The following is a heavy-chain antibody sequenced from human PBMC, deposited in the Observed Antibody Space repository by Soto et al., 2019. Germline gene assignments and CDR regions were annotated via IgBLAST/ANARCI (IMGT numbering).Heavy chain of an antibody. CDR1: GGTFSSYA. V-gene: IGHV1-69*13. CDR3: ARDPHVFGSYYNDYDGMYV. CDR2: IIPIFGTA. D-gene: IGHD3-10*01. J-gene: IGHJ6*02. Sequence: SVKVSCKASGGTFSSYAISWVRQAPGQGLEWMGGIIPIFGTANYAQKFQGRVTITADESTSTAYMGLSSLRSEDTAVYYCARDPHVFGSYYNDYDGMYVCGQGTTVPVSS.